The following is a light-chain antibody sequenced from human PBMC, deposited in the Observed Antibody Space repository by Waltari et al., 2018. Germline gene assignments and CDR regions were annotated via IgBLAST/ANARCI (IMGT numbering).Light chain of an antibody. CDR1: SNAVGSYKF. Sequence: QSALAQPASVSGSPGQSISISCTGTSNAVGSYKFVPWYQQRPGKAPKLIIYEVSNRPSGVSNRFSGSKSGNTASLTISGLQAEDEADYYCSSYTSVTTLVFGGGTKVTVL. CDR2: EVS. V-gene: IGLV2-14*01. CDR3: SSYTSVTTLV. J-gene: IGLJ3*02.